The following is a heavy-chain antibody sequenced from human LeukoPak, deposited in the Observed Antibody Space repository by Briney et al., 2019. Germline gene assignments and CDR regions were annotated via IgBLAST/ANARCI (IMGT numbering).Heavy chain of an antibody. CDR1: GFTFRSFA. V-gene: IGHV3-23*01. Sequence: TGGSLRLSCAASGFTFRSFAMSWVRQAPGKGLEWVSVISGSGGITHYADSVKGRFSISRDNSRDTLYLQMNSMRAEDTAVYCCATDYYDNSGDYTLDYWGQGTLVTVSS. CDR3: ATDYYDNSGDYTLDY. CDR2: ISGSGGIT. J-gene: IGHJ4*02. D-gene: IGHD3-22*01.